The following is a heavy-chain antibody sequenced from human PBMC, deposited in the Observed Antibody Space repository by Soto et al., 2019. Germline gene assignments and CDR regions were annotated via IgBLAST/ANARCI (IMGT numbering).Heavy chain of an antibody. D-gene: IGHD6-6*01. V-gene: IGHV4-30-4*01. J-gene: IGHJ5*02. CDR3: ARERPDGARLDP. CDR1: GGSISSSNY. Sequence: PSETLSLTCAVSGGSISSSNYWSWIPQPPGKGLEWIGYIYHSGSTYYNPSLKSRVTISVDTSKNQFSLKLSSVTAADTAVYYCARERPDGARLDPWGQGTLVTVSS. CDR2: IYHSGST.